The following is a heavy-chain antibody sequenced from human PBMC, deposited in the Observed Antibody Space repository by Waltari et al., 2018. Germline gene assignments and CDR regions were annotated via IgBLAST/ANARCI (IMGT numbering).Heavy chain of an antibody. V-gene: IGHV4-4*02. CDR2: VHGSGGT. Sequence: QLRLQGSGPGLVKPSGTVSLSCAVSGHYVSSSYLWNWVRQSPQRGLEWIGQVHGSGGTNYNPSFASRVKVSLDTSKNLFSLKGTSATAADTAVYYCARDRGRGLYLDTWG. CDR3: ARDRGRGLYLDT. J-gene: IGHJ3*02. D-gene: IGHD2-15*01. CDR1: GHYVSSSYL.